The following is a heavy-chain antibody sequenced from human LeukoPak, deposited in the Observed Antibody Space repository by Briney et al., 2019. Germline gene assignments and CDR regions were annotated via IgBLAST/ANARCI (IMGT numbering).Heavy chain of an antibody. CDR1: GFTFDDYG. Sequence: GGSLRLSCAVSGFTFDDYGIGSVRQAPGKGMGLVSGINWNGGSTGYADSVKGRFTISRDKAKNSLYLQMNSLRAEDTALYYCARVPRITIFGVVIISHAFYIWGQGTMVTVSS. D-gene: IGHD3-3*01. CDR3: ARVPRITIFGVVIISHAFYI. V-gene: IGHV3-20*04. CDR2: INWNGGST. J-gene: IGHJ3*02.